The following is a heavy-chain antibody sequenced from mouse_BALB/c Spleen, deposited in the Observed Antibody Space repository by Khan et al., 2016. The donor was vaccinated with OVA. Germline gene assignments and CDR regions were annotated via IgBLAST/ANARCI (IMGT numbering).Heavy chain of an antibody. J-gene: IGHJ4*01. CDR3: ARSTTDSYTMAY. CDR1: GYTFTDYV. CDR2: IYPYNNDT. V-gene: IGHV1S136*01. Sequence: VQLQQSGPELVKPGASVKMSCKASGYTFTDYVIHWVKQKPGQGLEWIGYIYPYNNDTESTERFKGKATLTLDISSNTAYMDLSSLTSADSTVSYCARSTTDSYTMAYWGQGTSVTVSS. D-gene: IGHD1-1*01.